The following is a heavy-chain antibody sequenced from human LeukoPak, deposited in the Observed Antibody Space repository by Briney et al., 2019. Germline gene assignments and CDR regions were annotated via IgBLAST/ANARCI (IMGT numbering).Heavy chain of an antibody. J-gene: IGHJ4*02. CDR1: GFTFSSYG. Sequence: GGSLRLSCAASGFTFSSYGMSWVRQAPGKGLEWVSAISGSGGSTYYADSVKGRFTISRDNAKNTLYLQMNSLRAEDTAVNYCARGLGYCSGGNCYLIWGQGTLVTVSS. CDR3: ARGLGYCSGGNCYLI. V-gene: IGHV3-23*01. D-gene: IGHD2-15*01. CDR2: ISGSGGST.